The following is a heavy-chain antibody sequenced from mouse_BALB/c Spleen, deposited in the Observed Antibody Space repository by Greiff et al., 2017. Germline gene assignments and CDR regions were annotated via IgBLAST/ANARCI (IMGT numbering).Heavy chain of an antibody. V-gene: IGHV1-26*01. CDR3: ARRELGREDDAMDY. D-gene: IGHD4-1*01. Sequence: FQLQHSGPELVNPGVSVKISCRTSGYTFTEYSMHWVKQSQGKSLEWIGGINPNNGGTSYNQKFNGKATLTVAKSSSTAYMELRSLTSEDSAVYYYARRELGREDDAMDYWGQGTSVTVAA. CDR2: INPNNGGT. CDR1: GYTFTEYS. J-gene: IGHJ4*01.